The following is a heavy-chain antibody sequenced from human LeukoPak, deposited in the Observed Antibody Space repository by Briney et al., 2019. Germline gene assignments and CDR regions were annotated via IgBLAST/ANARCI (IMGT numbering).Heavy chain of an antibody. CDR3: ARLESSWYYFDY. D-gene: IGHD6-13*01. J-gene: IGHJ4*02. V-gene: IGHV5-51*01. CDR1: GYSFSNNW. CDR2: IYAGDSDI. Sequence: RGESLKISCKGSGYSFSNNWIGWVRQMPGKGLERMGIIYAGDSDIRYSPSLQGQVTISADKSISNAYLQWSSLKASDTAMYYCARLESSWYYFDYWGQGTLVTVSS.